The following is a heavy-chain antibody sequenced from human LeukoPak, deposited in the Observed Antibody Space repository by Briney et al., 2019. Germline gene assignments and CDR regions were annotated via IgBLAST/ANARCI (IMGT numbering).Heavy chain of an antibody. CDR1: GFTFSSYA. CDR2: IGGSGSRT. D-gene: IGHD6-19*01. J-gene: IGHJ4*02. V-gene: IGHV3-23*01. CDR3: AKKYGVTVYGSGLNYFDY. Sequence: GGSLRLSCAASGFTFSSYAMSWVRQAPGKSLEWVSGIGGSGSRTYYAGSVKGRFTISRDNSKNTLYLQMNSLRAEDTAIYYCAKKYGVTVYGSGLNYFDYWGQGTLVTVSS.